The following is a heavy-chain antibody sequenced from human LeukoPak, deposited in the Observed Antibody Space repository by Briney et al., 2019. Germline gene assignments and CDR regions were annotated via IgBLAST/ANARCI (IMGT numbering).Heavy chain of an antibody. J-gene: IGHJ5*02. D-gene: IGHD4-23*01. Sequence: PGGSLRLSCAASGFTFSSYSMSWVRQAPGKGLEWVSYISSSSSTIYYADSVKGRFTISRDNAKNSLYLQMNSLRDEDTAVYYCARDTDYGGNSDWFDPWGQGTLVTVSS. CDR1: GFTFSSYS. V-gene: IGHV3-48*02. CDR2: ISSSSSTI. CDR3: ARDTDYGGNSDWFDP.